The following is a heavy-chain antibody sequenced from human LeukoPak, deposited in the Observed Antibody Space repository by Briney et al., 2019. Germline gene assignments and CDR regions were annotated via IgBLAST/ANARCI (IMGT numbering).Heavy chain of an antibody. CDR3: AKSQGSYSYTFDY. CDR2: ISTSGGST. V-gene: IGHV3-23*01. J-gene: IGHJ4*02. CDR1: GFTFSSYA. D-gene: IGHD3-16*02. Sequence: GGSLRLSCAASGFTFSSYAMSWVRQAPGKGLEWVSIISTSGGSTYYADSVKGRFTISRDNSKNTLYLQMNSLRAEDTAVYYCAKSQGSYSYTFDYWGQGTLVTVSS.